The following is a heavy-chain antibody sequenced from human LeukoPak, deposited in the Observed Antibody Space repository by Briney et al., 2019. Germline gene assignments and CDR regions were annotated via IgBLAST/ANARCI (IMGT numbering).Heavy chain of an antibody. CDR1: GYTFTGYY. D-gene: IGHD3-3*01. V-gene: IGHV1-2*02. J-gene: IGHJ6*03. Sequence: GASVKVSCKASGYTFTGYYMHWVRQAPGQGLEWMGWINPNSGGTNYAQKFQGRVTMTRDTSISTAYMELSRLRSDDTAVYYCARGPPLRSSDWSGYSVYYYYYMDVWGKGTTVTVSS. CDR3: ARGPPLRSSDWSGYSVYYYYYMDV. CDR2: INPNSGGT.